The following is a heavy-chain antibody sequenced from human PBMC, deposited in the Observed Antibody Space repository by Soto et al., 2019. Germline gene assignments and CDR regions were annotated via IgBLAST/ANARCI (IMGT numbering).Heavy chain of an antibody. CDR1: GGTFSSYA. CDR2: IIPIFGTA. D-gene: IGHD6-19*01. J-gene: IGHJ5*02. V-gene: IGHV1-69*01. CDR3: ARLIAVAGTQVGCFDP. Sequence: QVQLVQSGAEVKKPGSSVKVSCKASGGTFSSYAISWVRQAPGQGLEWMGGIIPIFGTANYAQKFQGRVTITADESTSTAYMELSSLRSEDTAVYYCARLIAVAGTQVGCFDPWGQGTLVTVSS.